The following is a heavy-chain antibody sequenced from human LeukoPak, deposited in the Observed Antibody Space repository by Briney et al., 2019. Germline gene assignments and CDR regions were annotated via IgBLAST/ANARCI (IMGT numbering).Heavy chain of an antibody. D-gene: IGHD3-22*01. CDR3: ARGAYYYDSSGYRYWYFDL. Sequence: PSETLSLTCTVSGGSISSGGYYWSWIRQHPGKGLEWIGYIYYSGSTYYNPSLKSRVTISVDTSKNQFSLKLSSVTAADTAVYYCARGAYYYDSSGYRYWYFDLWGRGTLVTVSS. CDR1: GGSISSGGYY. J-gene: IGHJ2*01. CDR2: IYYSGST. V-gene: IGHV4-31*03.